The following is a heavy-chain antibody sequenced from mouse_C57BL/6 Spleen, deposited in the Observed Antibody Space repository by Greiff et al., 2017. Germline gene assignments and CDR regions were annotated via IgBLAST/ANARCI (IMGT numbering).Heavy chain of an antibody. V-gene: IGHV1-52*01. Sequence: QVQLKQPGAELVRPGSSVKLSCKASGYTFTSYWLHWVKQRPIQGLEWIGNIDPSDSETHYNQKFKDKATLTVDKSSSTAYMQLSSLTSEDSAVYYCARIYAYDPYYFDYWGQGTTLTVSS. D-gene: IGHD2-2*01. CDR2: IDPSDSET. J-gene: IGHJ2*01. CDR3: ARIYAYDPYYFDY. CDR1: GYTFTSYW.